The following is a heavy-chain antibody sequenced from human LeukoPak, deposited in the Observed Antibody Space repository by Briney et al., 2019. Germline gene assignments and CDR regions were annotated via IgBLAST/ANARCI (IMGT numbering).Heavy chain of an antibody. Sequence: TGGSLRLSCVGSGFIFRNYAMHWVRQAPGKGLEWVAIISYDGNSKYYADSVKCRFTVSRDNSKNTMFLQMNSLRTEDTAVYFCARNQDEYFYDSSGYYPWGQGSLVTVSS. CDR3: ARNQDEYFYDSSGYYP. J-gene: IGHJ5*02. CDR1: GFIFRNYA. D-gene: IGHD3-22*01. CDR2: ISYDGNSK. V-gene: IGHV3-30-3*01.